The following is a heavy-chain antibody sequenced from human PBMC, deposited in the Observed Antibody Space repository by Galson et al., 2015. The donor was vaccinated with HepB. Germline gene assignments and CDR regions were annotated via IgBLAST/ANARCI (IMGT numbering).Heavy chain of an antibody. CDR2: ISSSSSTI. CDR1: GFTFSSYS. D-gene: IGHD3-10*01. V-gene: IGHV3-48*01. CDR3: ARVSYYYGSGSQDV. Sequence: SLRLSCAASGFTFSSYSMNWVRQAPGKGLEWVSYISSSSSTIYYADSVKGRFTISRDNAKNSLYLQMNSLRAEDTAVYYCARVSYYYGSGSQDVWGQGTTVTVSS. J-gene: IGHJ6*02.